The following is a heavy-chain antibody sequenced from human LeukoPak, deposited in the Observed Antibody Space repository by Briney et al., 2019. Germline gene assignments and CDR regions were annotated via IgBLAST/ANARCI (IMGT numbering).Heavy chain of an antibody. CDR1: GFTFSSYA. CDR3: ARVVYYYYYMDV. V-gene: IGHV3-30*04. CDR2: ISYDGSNK. J-gene: IGHJ6*03. Sequence: GRSLRLSCAASGFTFSSYAMHWVRQAPGKGLEWVAVISYDGSNKYYADSVKGRFTISRDNAKNSLYLQMNSLRAEDTAVYYCARVVYYYYYMDVWGKGTTVTVSS.